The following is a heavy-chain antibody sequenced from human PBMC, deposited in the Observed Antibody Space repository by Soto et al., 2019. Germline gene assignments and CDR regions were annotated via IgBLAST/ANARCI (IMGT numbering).Heavy chain of an antibody. CDR1: GYTFTSYT. Sequence: SVKVSCKASGYTFTSYTISWVRQAPGQGLEWMGRIIPILGIANYAQKFQGRVTITADKSTSTAYMELSSLRSEDTAVYYCARYSPYDSSGYDAFDIWGQGTMVTVSS. J-gene: IGHJ3*02. CDR2: IIPILGIA. V-gene: IGHV1-69*02. D-gene: IGHD3-22*01. CDR3: ARYSPYDSSGYDAFDI.